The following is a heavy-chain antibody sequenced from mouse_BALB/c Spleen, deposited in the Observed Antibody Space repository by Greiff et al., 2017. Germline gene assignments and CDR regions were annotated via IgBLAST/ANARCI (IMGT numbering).Heavy chain of an antibody. CDR3: YNYGSSYYFDY. Sequence: VKLQESGAELAKPGASVKMSCKASGYTFTSYWMHWVKQRPGQGLEWIGYINPSTGYTEYNQKFKDKATLTADKSSSTAYMQLSSLTSEDSAVYYCYNYGSSYYFDYWGQGTTLTVSS. J-gene: IGHJ2*01. CDR2: INPSTGYT. V-gene: IGHV1-7*01. CDR1: GYTFTSYW. D-gene: IGHD1-1*01.